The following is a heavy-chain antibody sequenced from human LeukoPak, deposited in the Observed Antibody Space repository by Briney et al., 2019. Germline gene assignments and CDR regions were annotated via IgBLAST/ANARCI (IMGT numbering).Heavy chain of an antibody. J-gene: IGHJ3*02. D-gene: IGHD5/OR15-5a*01. CDR3: ARRVEAVDI. CDR1: GFTFSSYA. CDR2: VSYDGSNK. Sequence: GGSLRLSCAASGFTFSSYAMHWVRQAPGKGLEWVAVVSYDGSNKYYADSVKGRFAISRDNSKNTLYLQMNSLRGEDTAVYYCARRVEAVDIWGQGTMVTVSS. V-gene: IGHV3-30*09.